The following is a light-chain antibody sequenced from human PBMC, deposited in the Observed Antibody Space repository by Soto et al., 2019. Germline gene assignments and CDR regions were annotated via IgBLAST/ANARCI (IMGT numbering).Light chain of an antibody. CDR1: SSDVGGYNY. J-gene: IGLJ2*01. CDR3: SSYAGSNNVV. CDR2: EVS. Sequence: QSALTQPPSASGSPGQSVTISCTGTSSDVGGYNYVSWYQQLPGKAPTLMIYEVSKRPSGVPDRFSGSKSGNTASLTVSGLQAEDEADYYCSSYAGSNNVVFGGGTKLTVL. V-gene: IGLV2-8*01.